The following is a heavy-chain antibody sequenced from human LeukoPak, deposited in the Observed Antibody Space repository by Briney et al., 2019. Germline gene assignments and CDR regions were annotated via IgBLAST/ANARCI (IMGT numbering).Heavy chain of an antibody. D-gene: IGHD3-10*01. Sequence: GGSLRLSCTGSGFTFGDYVMSWVRQAPGKGLEWVSLISDSGGRIYYADSVKGRFTISRDNSKNTLYLQMNSLRAEDTAVYYCAKVLIWTYGSGNYYKGAFDTWGQGTMVTVFS. J-gene: IGHJ3*02. V-gene: IGHV3-23*01. CDR3: AKVLIWTYGSGNYYKGAFDT. CDR1: GFTFGDYV. CDR2: ISDSGGRI.